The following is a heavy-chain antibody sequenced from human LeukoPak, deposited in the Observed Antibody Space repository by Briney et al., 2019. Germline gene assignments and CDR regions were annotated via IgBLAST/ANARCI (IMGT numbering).Heavy chain of an antibody. D-gene: IGHD3-9*01. CDR1: GFTFSSSA. J-gene: IGHJ4*02. CDR2: ISGSSGKT. V-gene: IGHV3-23*01. CDR3: AKDRPTYDILTGFYDY. Sequence: GGSLRLSCAASGFTFSSSAMTWVRQAPGKGLEWVSTISGSSGKTYYADSVKGRFTISRDNPKNTLYLQMISLRAEDTAVYYCAKDRPTYDILTGFYDYWGQGTLVTVSS.